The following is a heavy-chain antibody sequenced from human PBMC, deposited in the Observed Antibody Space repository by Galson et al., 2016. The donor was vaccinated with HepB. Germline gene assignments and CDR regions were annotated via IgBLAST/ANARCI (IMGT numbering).Heavy chain of an antibody. J-gene: IGHJ3*02. V-gene: IGHV3-30*18. CDR2: ISYGYSI. CDR1: GFSFSDYA. Sequence: SLRLSCAASGFSFSDYAIHWVRQAPGKGPEWLSIISYGYSIYYADSVKGRFIISRDNSKNTLYLQMNSLSAEDTAVYYCAKRPSSKDIWGQGAAVTVSS. CDR3: AKRPSSKDI. D-gene: IGHD2-2*01.